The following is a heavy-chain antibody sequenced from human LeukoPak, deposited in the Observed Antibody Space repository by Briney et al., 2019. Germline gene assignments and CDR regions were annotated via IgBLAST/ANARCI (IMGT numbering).Heavy chain of an antibody. CDR3: AVAGTSWWFDP. Sequence: PGGSLRLSCAASGFTFSSYGMHSVRQAPGKGLEWVAVISYDGSNKSYADSVKGRFTISRDNSENTLYLQMNSLRAEDTAVYYCAVAGTSWWFDPWGQGTLVTVSS. D-gene: IGHD6-19*01. J-gene: IGHJ5*02. CDR2: ISYDGSNK. CDR1: GFTFSSYG. V-gene: IGHV3-30*03.